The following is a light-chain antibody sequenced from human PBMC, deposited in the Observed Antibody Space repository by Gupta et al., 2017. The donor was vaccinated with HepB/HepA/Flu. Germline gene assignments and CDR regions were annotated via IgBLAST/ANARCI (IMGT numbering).Light chain of an antibody. V-gene: IGLV4-60*03. Sequence: QPVLTQSSSASASLGSSVKLTCTLSSGHSSYIIAWHQQQPGKAPRFLMKFEGGGTYNKGSGDPDRFSGSSSGADRYLTISNLQSEDEADYYCETWDSNTRIFGGGTKLTVL. J-gene: IGLJ2*01. CDR1: SGHSSYI. CDR3: ETWDSNTRI. CDR2: FEGGGTY.